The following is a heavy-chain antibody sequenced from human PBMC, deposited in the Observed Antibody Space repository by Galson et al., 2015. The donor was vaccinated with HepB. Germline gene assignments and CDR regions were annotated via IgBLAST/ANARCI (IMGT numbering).Heavy chain of an antibody. CDR2: ISSSSSYI. CDR3: ARDGAGTVTTGRRFSYYYGMDV. D-gene: IGHD4-11*01. CDR1: GFTFSSYS. Sequence: SLRLSCAASGFTFSSYSMNWVRQAPGKGLEWVSSISSSSSYIYYADSVKGRFTISRDNAKNSLYLQMNSLRAEDTAVYYCARDGAGTVTTGRRFSYYYGMDVWGQGTTVTVSS. J-gene: IGHJ6*02. V-gene: IGHV3-21*01.